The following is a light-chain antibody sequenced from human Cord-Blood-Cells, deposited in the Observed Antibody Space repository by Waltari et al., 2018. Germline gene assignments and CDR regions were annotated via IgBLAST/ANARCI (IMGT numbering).Light chain of an antibody. CDR1: SLRSYY. Sequence: SSELTQDPAVSVALGLTVRITCQVDSLRSYYASWYQQKPGQAPVLVIYGKNNRPSGSPDRFSGSSSGNTASLTITGAQAEDEADYYCNSRDSSGNHLEFGEGTKLTVL. CDR2: GKN. CDR3: NSRDSSGNHLE. V-gene: IGLV3-19*01. J-gene: IGLJ2*01.